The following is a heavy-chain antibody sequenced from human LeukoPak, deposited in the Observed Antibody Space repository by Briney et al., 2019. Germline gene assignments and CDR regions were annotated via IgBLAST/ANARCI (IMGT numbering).Heavy chain of an antibody. J-gene: IGHJ4*02. CDR1: GYSISSGYY. D-gene: IGHD6-13*01. V-gene: IGHV4-38-2*02. CDR3: ARSNSSSWYPATNSDY. Sequence: AETLSLTCTVSGYSISSGYYWGWIRQPPGKGLEWIGIIYHSGSTYYNPSLKSRVTISVDTSKNQFSLKLSSVTAADPAVYYCARSNSSSWYPATNSDYWGQGTPVTVSS. CDR2: IYHSGST.